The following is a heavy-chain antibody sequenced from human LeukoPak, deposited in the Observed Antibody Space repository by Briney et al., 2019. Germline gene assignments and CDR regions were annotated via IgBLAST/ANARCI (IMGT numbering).Heavy chain of an antibody. D-gene: IGHD2-15*01. V-gene: IGHV3-48*01. J-gene: IGHJ6*03. Sequence: PGGSLRLSCAASGFTFSSYSMNWVRQAPGKGLEWVSYISSSSSTIYYADSVKGRFTVSRDNAKNSLYLQMNSLRAKDTAVYYCARVIRGAAPRKGYYSYMDVWGKGTTVTVSS. CDR1: GFTFSSYS. CDR2: ISSSSSTI. CDR3: ARVIRGAAPRKGYYSYMDV.